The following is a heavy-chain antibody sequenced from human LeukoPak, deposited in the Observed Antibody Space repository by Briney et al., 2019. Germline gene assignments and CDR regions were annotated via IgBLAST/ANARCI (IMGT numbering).Heavy chain of an antibody. V-gene: IGHV4-31*03. D-gene: IGHD3-9*01. CDR3: AIVIYDVLTGYYLQ. J-gene: IGHJ4*02. CDR1: GASITSGGDY. Sequence: SQTLSLTCTVSGASITSGGDYWNWIRQHPGKGLEWIGYISNSGSPYYNPSLKSRISVSLDTSKNHFSLKLDSVTAADTAVYYCAIVIYDVLTGYYLQWGQGTLVTIS. CDR2: ISNSGSP.